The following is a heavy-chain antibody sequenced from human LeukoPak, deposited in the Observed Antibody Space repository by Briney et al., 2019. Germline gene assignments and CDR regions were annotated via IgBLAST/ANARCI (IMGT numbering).Heavy chain of an antibody. Sequence: SGGSLRLSCAASGFTFSTNAMHWVRQAPGKGLEWVAVIPYDGSNKYYADSVKGRFTISRDNSKNTLYLQMDSLRAEDTAVYYCAREPTYYDFWSGYSTSGGFDYWGQGTLVTVSS. CDR1: GFTFSTNA. J-gene: IGHJ4*02. CDR3: AREPTYYDFWSGYSTSGGFDY. CDR2: IPYDGSNK. D-gene: IGHD3-3*01. V-gene: IGHV3-30-3*01.